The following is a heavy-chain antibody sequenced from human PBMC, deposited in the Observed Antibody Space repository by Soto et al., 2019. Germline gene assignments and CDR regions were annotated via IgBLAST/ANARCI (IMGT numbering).Heavy chain of an antibody. V-gene: IGHV3-7*01. J-gene: IGHJ5*02. Sequence: GGSLRLSCAASGFTFSSYWMSWVRQAPGKGLEWVANIKQDGSEKYYVDSVKGRFTISRDNAKNSLYLQMNSLRAEDTAVYYCAREDDYQPYNWFDPWGQGTLVTVSS. CDR3: AREDDYQPYNWFDP. CDR1: GFTFSSYW. CDR2: IKQDGSEK. D-gene: IGHD4-17*01.